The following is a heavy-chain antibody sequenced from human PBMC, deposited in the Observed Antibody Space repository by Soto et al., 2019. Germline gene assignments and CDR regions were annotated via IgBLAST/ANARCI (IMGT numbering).Heavy chain of an antibody. V-gene: IGHV3-23*01. CDR3: AKQAHGLDGVAFDY. CDR1: GFSFSNYV. CDR2: ISDSGYSS. J-gene: IGHJ4*02. Sequence: GGSLRLSCVGSGFSFSNYVMSWVRQAPGKGLEWVSGISDSGYSSHSADSVKGRFTISRDNSKNTMYLEMNSLGADDTAVYYCAKQAHGLDGVAFDYWGQGTQVTVSS. D-gene: IGHD2-15*01.